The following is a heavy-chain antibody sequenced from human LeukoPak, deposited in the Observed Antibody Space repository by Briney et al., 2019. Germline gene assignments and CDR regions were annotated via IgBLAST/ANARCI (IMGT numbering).Heavy chain of an antibody. CDR1: GDSVSTNSAT. CDR2: TYYRSKWYN. J-gene: IGHJ3*02. CDR3: ARDPDPFSRLSVFDI. Sequence: SQTLSLTCAISGDSVSTNSATWNWIRPSPSSGLEWLGRTYYRSKWYNDYAVSVKSRITINPDTSKNQFSLQLNSVTPEDTAVYYCARDPDPFSRLSVFDIWGQGTMVTVSS. V-gene: IGHV6-1*01. D-gene: IGHD3-16*02.